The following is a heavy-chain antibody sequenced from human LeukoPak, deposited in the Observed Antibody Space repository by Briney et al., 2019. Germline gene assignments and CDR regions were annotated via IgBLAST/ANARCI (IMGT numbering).Heavy chain of an antibody. CDR1: GFTFSSYA. V-gene: IGHV3-23*01. Sequence: SGGSLRLSCAASGFTFSSYAMGWVRQAPGKGLEWVSAISGSGGSTYYADSVKGLFTISRDNSKNTLHLQMNRLIAEDTAVYYCATGHTTLGSDFDYWGQGTLVTVSS. CDR2: ISGSGGST. CDR3: ATGHTTLGSDFDY. J-gene: IGHJ4*02. D-gene: IGHD1-26*01.